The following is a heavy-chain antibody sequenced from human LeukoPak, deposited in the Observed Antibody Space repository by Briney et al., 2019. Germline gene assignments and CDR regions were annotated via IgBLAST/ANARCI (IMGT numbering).Heavy chain of an antibody. V-gene: IGHV4-34*01. CDR1: GGSFSNYY. Sequence: SETLSLTCAVYGGSFSNYYWSWIRQPPGKGLEWIGEINHSGSTNYNPSLKSRVTISVDTSKNQFSLKLSSVTAADTAVYYCARDYGDYVDYWGQGTLVTVSS. CDR2: INHSGST. CDR3: ARDYGDYVDY. D-gene: IGHD4-17*01. J-gene: IGHJ4*02.